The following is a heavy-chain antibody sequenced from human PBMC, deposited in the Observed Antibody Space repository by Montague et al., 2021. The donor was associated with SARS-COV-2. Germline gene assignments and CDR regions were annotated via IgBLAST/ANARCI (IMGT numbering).Heavy chain of an antibody. J-gene: IGHJ4*02. CDR1: GVSISTYYY. V-gene: IGHV4-39*02. D-gene: IGHD2-15*01. Sequence: SETLSLTYTVAGVSISTYYYWGWIRQPPGKGLEWIGSIYYGGSTYYDPSLKSRVTISLDTSMNHFSLKLSSVTAADTAVYYCARDQGVYCSGGSCYNFDYWGQGTLVTVSS. CDR3: ARDQGVYCSGGSCYNFDY. CDR2: IYYGGST.